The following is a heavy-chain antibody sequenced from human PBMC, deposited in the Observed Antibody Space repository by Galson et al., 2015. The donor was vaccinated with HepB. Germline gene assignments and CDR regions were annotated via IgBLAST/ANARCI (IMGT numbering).Heavy chain of an antibody. D-gene: IGHD1-1*01. CDR3: ATTNWKGGFDP. V-gene: IGHV3-48*02. Sequence: SLRLSCAASGFAFSSYSMNWVRQAPGKGLEGVSYISSGSRTIFYADSVKGRFTISSDNGKNLLYLQMNSLRDEDTAIYYCATTNWKGGFDPRGQGTLVTVSS. J-gene: IGHJ5*02. CDR1: GFAFSSYS. CDR2: ISSGSRTI.